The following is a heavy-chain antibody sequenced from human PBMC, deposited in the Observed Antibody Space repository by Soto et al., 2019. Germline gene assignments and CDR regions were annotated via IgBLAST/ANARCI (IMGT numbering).Heavy chain of an antibody. CDR3: ASEGSYYYGMDV. J-gene: IGHJ6*02. Sequence: PSETLSLTCAVYGGSFSGYYWSWIRQPPGKGLEWIGEINHSGSTNYNPSLKSRVTISVDTSKNQFSLELSSVTAADTAVYYCASEGSYYYGMDVWGQGTTVTVS. CDR1: GGSFSGYY. V-gene: IGHV4-34*01. D-gene: IGHD6-6*01. CDR2: INHSGST.